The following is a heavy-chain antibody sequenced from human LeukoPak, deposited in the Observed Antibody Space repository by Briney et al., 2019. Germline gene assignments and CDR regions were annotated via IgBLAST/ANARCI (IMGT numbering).Heavy chain of an antibody. J-gene: IGHJ4*02. D-gene: IGHD3-22*01. Sequence: ASVKVSCKASGYTFTSYYIHWVRQAPGQGLEWMGIINPSGGSTNYAQKFQGRVTITADESTSTAYMELSSLRSEDTAVYYCATYSPYYYDSSGYYYFDYWGQGTLVTVSS. CDR2: INPSGGST. V-gene: IGHV1-46*01. CDR1: GYTFTSYY. CDR3: ATYSPYYYDSSGYYYFDY.